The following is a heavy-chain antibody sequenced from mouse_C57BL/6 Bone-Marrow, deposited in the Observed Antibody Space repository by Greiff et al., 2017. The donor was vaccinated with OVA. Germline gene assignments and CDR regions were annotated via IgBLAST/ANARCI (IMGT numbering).Heavy chain of an antibody. CDR3: ARDTGDWYFGV. J-gene: IGHJ1*03. D-gene: IGHD1-1*01. Sequence: VQLQQSGPELVKPGASVKISCKASGYSFTGYYMNWVKQSPEKSLEWIGEINPSTGGTTYNQKFKAKATLTVDKSSSTAYMQLKSLTSEDSAVYYCARDTGDWYFGVWGTGTTVTVSS. CDR2: INPSTGGT. CDR1: GYSFTGYY. V-gene: IGHV1-42*01.